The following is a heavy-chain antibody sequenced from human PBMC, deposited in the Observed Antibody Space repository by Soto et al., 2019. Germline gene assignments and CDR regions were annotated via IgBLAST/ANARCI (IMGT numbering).Heavy chain of an antibody. D-gene: IGHD3-22*01. Sequence: GESLKISCKGSGYSFTSYWIGWVRQMPGKGLEWMGIIYPGDSDTRYSPSFQGQVTISADKSISTAYLQWSSLKASDTAMYYCARLLRDPYYYDSSGYYSPGAFDIWGQGTMVTVSS. J-gene: IGHJ3*02. V-gene: IGHV5-51*01. CDR2: IYPGDSDT. CDR1: GYSFTSYW. CDR3: ARLLRDPYYYDSSGYYSPGAFDI.